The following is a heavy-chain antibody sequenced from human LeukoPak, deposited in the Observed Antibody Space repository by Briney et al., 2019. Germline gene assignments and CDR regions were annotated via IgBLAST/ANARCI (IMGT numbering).Heavy chain of an antibody. CDR3: VRNDGDNAFDI. Sequence: PGGSLRLSCAASGFTFSTYSMNWVRQAPGRGLEWVSYISSSSTNIYYKDSVKGRFTISRDNAKNSLYLHMTSLRAEDTAVYYCVRNDGDNAFDIWGQGTMVIVSS. V-gene: IGHV3-48*01. CDR1: GFTFSTYS. D-gene: IGHD4-17*01. J-gene: IGHJ3*02. CDR2: ISSSSTNI.